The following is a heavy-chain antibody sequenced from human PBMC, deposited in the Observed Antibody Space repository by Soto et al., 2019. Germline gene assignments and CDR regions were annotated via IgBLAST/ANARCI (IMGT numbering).Heavy chain of an antibody. Sequence: ASVKVSCKASGYTFITYDFNWVRQAPGQGLEWMGWLNPKSGMTGSAQKFQGRVTMTRDSSISTAYMELSSLRSEDTAVYYCARLDSSWADYYYYGMDVWGQGTTVTVSS. J-gene: IGHJ6*02. CDR3: ARLDSSWADYYYYGMDV. CDR1: GYTFITYD. D-gene: IGHD6-13*01. V-gene: IGHV1-8*01. CDR2: LNPKSGMT.